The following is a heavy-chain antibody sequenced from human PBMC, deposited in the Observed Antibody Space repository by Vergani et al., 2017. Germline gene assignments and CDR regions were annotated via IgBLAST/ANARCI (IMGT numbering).Heavy chain of an antibody. CDR1: GYSFTSYW. CDR3: ARGGDQWLTFDY. J-gene: IGHJ4*02. Sequence: EVQLVQSGAEVKKPGESLKISCTGSGYSFTSYWIGWVRQMPGKGLGWMGIIYPGDSDTRYSPSCQGQATLPAVKSISTAYLQWGSLKASDTAMYSCARGGDQWLTFDYWGQGTLVTVSS. D-gene: IGHD6-19*01. V-gene: IGHV5-51*03. CDR2: IYPGDSDT.